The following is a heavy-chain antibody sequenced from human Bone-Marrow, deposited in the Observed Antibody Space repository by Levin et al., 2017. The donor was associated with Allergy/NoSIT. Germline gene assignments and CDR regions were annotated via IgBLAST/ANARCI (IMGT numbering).Heavy chain of an antibody. V-gene: IGHV3-30*03. D-gene: IGHD3-10*01. Sequence: GGSLRLSCEASGFTFSNSGMHWVRQAPGKGLEWVAAISSDGSKEYFADPVKGRFTISRDNSKNTLYLQGNSLRAEDTALYYCATDYKEWFGELLHAACAWGQGTTVTVSS. CDR2: ISSDGSKE. J-gene: IGHJ6*02. CDR1: GFTFSNSG. CDR3: ATDYKEWFGELLHAACA.